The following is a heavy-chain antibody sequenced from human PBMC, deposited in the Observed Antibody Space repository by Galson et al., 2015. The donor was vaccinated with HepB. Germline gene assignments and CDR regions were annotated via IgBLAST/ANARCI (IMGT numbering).Heavy chain of an antibody. CDR1: GYSFTNYW. Sequence: QSGAEVKKPGESLKISCKGSGYSFTNYWIDWVRQMPGKGLEWMGVIYPGDSDTRYSPSFQGQVTISAGKSISTAYLQWNSLKASDTAMYYCARRSKTDCSGGSCYSGGLDYWGHGTLVTVSS. V-gene: IGHV5-51*01. D-gene: IGHD2-15*01. CDR2: IYPGDSDT. J-gene: IGHJ4*01. CDR3: ARRSKTDCSGGSCYSGGLDY.